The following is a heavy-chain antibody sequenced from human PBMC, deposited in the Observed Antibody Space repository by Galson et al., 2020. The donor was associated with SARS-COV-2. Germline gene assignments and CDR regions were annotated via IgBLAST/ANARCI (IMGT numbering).Heavy chain of an antibody. Sequence: GGSLRLSCAASGFTFSSYWMSWVRQAPGKGLEWVANIKQDGSEKYYVDSVKGRFTISRDNAKNALYLQMNSLRAEDTAVYYCARDSLVIPTQNYCYYGRDVGGQGTTVTVAS. D-gene: IGHD3-22*01. CDR2: IKQDGSEK. CDR1: GFTFSSYW. J-gene: IGHJ6*02. V-gene: IGHV3-7*03. CDR3: ARDSLVIPTQNYCYYGRDV.